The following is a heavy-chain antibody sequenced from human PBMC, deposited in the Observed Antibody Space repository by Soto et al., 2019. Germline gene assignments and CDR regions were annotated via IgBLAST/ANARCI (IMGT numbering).Heavy chain of an antibody. V-gene: IGHV3-23*01. J-gene: IGHJ4*02. CDR1: GFTFSSYA. CDR3: AKSPHYDFWSGPNDY. D-gene: IGHD3-3*01. CDR2: ISGSGGST. Sequence: GGSLRLSCAASGFTFSSYAMSWVRQAPGKGLEWVSAISGSGGSTYCADSVKGRFTISRDNSKNTLYLQMNSLRAEDTAVYYCAKSPHYDFWSGPNDYWGQGTLVTVSS.